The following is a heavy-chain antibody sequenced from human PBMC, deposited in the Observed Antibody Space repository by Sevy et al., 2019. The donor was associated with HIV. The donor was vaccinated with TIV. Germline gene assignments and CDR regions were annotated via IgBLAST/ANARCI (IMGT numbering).Heavy chain of an antibody. CDR3: AWLRLRDYYYYGMDV. CDR2: ISSSGSTI. V-gene: IGHV3-48*03. CDR1: GFTFSSYE. D-gene: IGHD6-19*01. J-gene: IGHJ6*02. Sequence: GGSLRLSCAASGFTFSSYEMNWVRQAPGKGLEWVSYISSSGSTIYYADSVKGRFTISRDNAKNSLYLQMNSLRAEDTAVYYCAWLRLRDYYYYGMDVWGQGTTVTVSS.